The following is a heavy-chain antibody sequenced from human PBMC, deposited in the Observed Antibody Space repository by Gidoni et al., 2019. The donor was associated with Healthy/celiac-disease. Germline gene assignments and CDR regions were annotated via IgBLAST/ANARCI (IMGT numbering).Heavy chain of an antibody. CDR2: IIPILGIA. CDR1: GGTFSSYT. Sequence: QVQLVQSGAEVKKPGSSVKVSCKASGGTFSSYTISWVRPAPGQGLEWMGRIIPILGIANYAQKFQGRVTITADKSTSTAYMELSSLRSEDTAVYYCASSTDPDWDGENYDILTDRNGAFDIWGQGTMVTVSS. D-gene: IGHD3-9*01. CDR3: ASSTDPDWDGENYDILTDRNGAFDI. V-gene: IGHV1-69*02. J-gene: IGHJ3*02.